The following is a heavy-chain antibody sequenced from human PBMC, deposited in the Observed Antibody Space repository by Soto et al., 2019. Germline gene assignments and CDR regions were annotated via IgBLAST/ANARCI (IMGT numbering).Heavy chain of an antibody. CDR3: AREVMGSGWKLYYFDF. D-gene: IGHD6-19*01. CDR2: IWYDGSNK. V-gene: IGHV3-33*01. CDR1: GFTFSSYG. Sequence: QVQLVESGGGVVQTGRSLRLSCAASGFTFSSYGMHWVRQAPGKGLEWVAVIWYDGSNKYYADSVKGRLTISRDNSKNTQYLQMNSLRAEDTAVYYCAREVMGSGWKLYYFDFWGQGTLVTVSS. J-gene: IGHJ4*02.